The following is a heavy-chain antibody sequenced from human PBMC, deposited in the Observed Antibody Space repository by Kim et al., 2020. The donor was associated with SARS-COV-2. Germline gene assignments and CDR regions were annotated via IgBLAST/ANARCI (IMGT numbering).Heavy chain of an antibody. Sequence: GGSLRLSCAASGFTVSSNYMSWVRQAPGKGLEWVSVIYSGGSTYYADSVKGRFTISRDNSKNTLYLQMNSLRAEDTAVYYCAREGPIGDVGYYYYMDVWGKGTTVTVSS. D-gene: IGHD3-10*01. J-gene: IGHJ6*03. CDR3: AREGPIGDVGYYYYMDV. V-gene: IGHV3-66*01. CDR1: GFTVSSNY. CDR2: IYSGGST.